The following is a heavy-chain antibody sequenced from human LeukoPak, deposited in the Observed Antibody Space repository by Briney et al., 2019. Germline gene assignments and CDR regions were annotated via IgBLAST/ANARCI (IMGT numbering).Heavy chain of an antibody. CDR3: AKVALAYCSGGSCYDLDY. V-gene: IGHV3-23*01. CDR2: INAFGEST. Sequence: GGSLRLSCAVSGFTFSGYAMSWGRQAPGKGLEWVSSINAFGESTYYADSVKGRFTIYRDNAKNTLYLQMNSLRAEDTAVYYCAKVALAYCSGGSCYDLDYWGQGALVTVSS. CDR1: GFTFSGYA. D-gene: IGHD2-15*01. J-gene: IGHJ4*02.